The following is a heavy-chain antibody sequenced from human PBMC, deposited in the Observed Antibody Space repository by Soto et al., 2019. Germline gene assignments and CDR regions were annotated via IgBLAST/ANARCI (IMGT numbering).Heavy chain of an antibody. J-gene: IGHJ4*02. V-gene: IGHV3-23*01. CDR2: ITGSGGST. CDR3: AKVYSSSWYAFDY. Sequence: GGSLRLSCAASGFTFSSYAMSWVRQAPGKGLEWVSAITGSGGSTYYADSVKGRFTISRDNSKNTLYLQMNSLRAEDTAVYYCAKVYSSSWYAFDYWGQGTLVTVSS. CDR1: GFTFSSYA. D-gene: IGHD6-13*01.